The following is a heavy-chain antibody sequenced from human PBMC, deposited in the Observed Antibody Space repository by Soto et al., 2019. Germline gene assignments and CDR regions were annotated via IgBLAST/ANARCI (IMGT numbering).Heavy chain of an antibody. Sequence: ASVKVSCKASGYTFTSYGISWVRQAPGQGLEWMGWISAYNGNTNYAQKLQGRVTMTTDTSTSTAYMELRSLRSDDTAVYYCARVPRDIAEGYYYYYMDVWGKGTTVTVS. V-gene: IGHV1-18*01. CDR1: GYTFTSYG. CDR3: ARVPRDIAEGYYYYYMDV. D-gene: IGHD2-15*01. CDR2: ISAYNGNT. J-gene: IGHJ6*03.